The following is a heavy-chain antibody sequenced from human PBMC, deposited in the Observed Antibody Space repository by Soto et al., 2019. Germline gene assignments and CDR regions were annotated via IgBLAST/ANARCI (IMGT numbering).Heavy chain of an antibody. J-gene: IGHJ6*02. CDR1: GFTFSSYA. V-gene: IGHV3-23*01. D-gene: IGHD2-8*01. Sequence: GGSLRLSCAASGFTFSSYAMSWVRQAPGKGLEWVSAISGSGGSTYYADSVKGRFTISRDNSKNTLYLQMNSLRAEDTAVYYCARDVYCTNGVCYNDYYGMDVWGQGTTVTVSS. CDR3: ARDVYCTNGVCYNDYYGMDV. CDR2: ISGSGGST.